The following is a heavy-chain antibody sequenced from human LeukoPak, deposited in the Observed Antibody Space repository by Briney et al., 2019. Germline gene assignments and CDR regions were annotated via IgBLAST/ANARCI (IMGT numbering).Heavy chain of an antibody. Sequence: SETLSLTCTVSGGSISSYYWSWIRQPPGKGLEWIGYIYYSGSTNYNPSLKSRVTISVDTSKNQFSLKLSSVTAAYTAVYYCARWVVAATMTNWGQGTLVTVTS. CDR2: IYYSGST. J-gene: IGHJ4*02. D-gene: IGHD2-15*01. V-gene: IGHV4-59*01. CDR3: ARWVVAATMTN. CDR1: GGSISSYY.